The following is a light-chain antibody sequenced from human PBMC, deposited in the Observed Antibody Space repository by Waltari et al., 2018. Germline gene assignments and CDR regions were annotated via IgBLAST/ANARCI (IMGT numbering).Light chain of an antibody. CDR3: CSFANDSRV. V-gene: IGLV2-8*01. J-gene: IGLJ3*02. CDR1: SSDVGAYKY. CDR2: EVS. Sequence: QSALTQPPSASGSPGQSVTISCTGTSSDVGAYKYVSWYQQHPGKAPKLLIYEVSKRPSQISQRFSGSKSGNTASLTISGLQAEDEADYYCCSFANDSRVFGGGTKVTVL.